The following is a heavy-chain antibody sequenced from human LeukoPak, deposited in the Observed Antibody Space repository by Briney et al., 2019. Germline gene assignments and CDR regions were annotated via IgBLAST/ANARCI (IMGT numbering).Heavy chain of an antibody. V-gene: IGHV3-66*01. J-gene: IGHJ4*02. Sequence: PGGSLRLSCEASGFSVSTNYMSWVPQAPGKGLEGVSVFYAGGSTYYTDSVKGRFTISRDISKNSLYLQMNSLRAEDTAVYYCAAKGNGYTGIYVFAHWGQGTLVTVSS. CDR3: AAKGNGYTGIYVFAH. D-gene: IGHD1-26*01. CDR2: FYAGGST. CDR1: GFSVSTNY.